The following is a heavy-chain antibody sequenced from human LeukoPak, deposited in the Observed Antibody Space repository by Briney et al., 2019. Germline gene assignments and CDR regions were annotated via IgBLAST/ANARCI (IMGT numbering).Heavy chain of an antibody. Sequence: PGGSLRLSCAASGFTFSSYVMHWVRQAPGKGLEWVANIKQDGSEKYYVDSVKGRFTISRDNAKNSLYLQMNSLRAEDTAVYYCARDCYYGSGSYYYYYYYMDVWGKGTTVTVSS. CDR2: IKQDGSEK. CDR1: GFTFSSYV. V-gene: IGHV3-7*01. J-gene: IGHJ6*03. CDR3: ARDCYYGSGSYYYYYYYMDV. D-gene: IGHD3-10*01.